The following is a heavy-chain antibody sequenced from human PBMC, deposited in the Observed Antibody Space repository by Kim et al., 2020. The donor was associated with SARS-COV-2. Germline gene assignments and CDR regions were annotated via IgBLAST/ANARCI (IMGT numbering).Heavy chain of an antibody. CDR3: ASLNESFDY. V-gene: IGHV3-48*01. CDR1: GFTFSSYS. J-gene: IGHJ4*02. CDR2: ISIGSSTI. Sequence: GGSLRLSCAASGFTFSSYSMNWVRQAPGKGLEWVAYISIGSSTIYYADPAKGRFTISRDNAKNSLYLQMNSLRAEDTAVYYCASLNESFDYGGQGTLVTVPS.